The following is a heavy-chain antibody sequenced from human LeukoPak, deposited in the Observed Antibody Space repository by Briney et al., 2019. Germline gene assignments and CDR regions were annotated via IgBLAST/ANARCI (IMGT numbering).Heavy chain of an antibody. Sequence: ASVKVSCRASGYTFTSYGISWVRQAPGQGLEWMGWISAYNGNTNYAEKLQGRVTMTSDTSTSTAYMELRSLRSDDTAVYYCATLTYYYYMDVWGKGTTVTVSS. CDR3: ATLTYYYYMDV. J-gene: IGHJ6*03. V-gene: IGHV1-18*01. CDR2: ISAYNGNT. CDR1: GYTFTSYG.